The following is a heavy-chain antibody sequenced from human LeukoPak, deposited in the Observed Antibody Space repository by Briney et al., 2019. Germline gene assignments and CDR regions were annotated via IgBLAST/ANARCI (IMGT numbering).Heavy chain of an antibody. CDR2: INTDGTGK. Sequence: GGSLRLSCVASGFIYSDWWMNWVRQAPGRGLEWVANINTDGTGKYYVDSVKGRFTVSRDNTKNSLYLEMASLKAEDTAVYSCTRISLAEGLDFWGQGLLVTVSS. J-gene: IGHJ4*02. CDR1: GFIYSDWW. V-gene: IGHV3-7*01. CDR3: TRISLAEGLDF.